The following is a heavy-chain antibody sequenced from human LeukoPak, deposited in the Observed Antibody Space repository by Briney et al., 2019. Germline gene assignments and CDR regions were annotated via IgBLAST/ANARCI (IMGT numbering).Heavy chain of an antibody. V-gene: IGHV1-69*05. CDR1: GGTFSSYA. Sequence: SVKVSCKASGGTFSSYAISWVRQAPGQGLEWMGGIIPIFGTANYAQKFQGRVTLTTDTSTSTAYMELRSLRSDDTAVYYCARDGSGVWFDYWGQGTLVTVSS. CDR3: ARDGSGVWFDY. D-gene: IGHD3-10*01. CDR2: IIPIFGTA. J-gene: IGHJ4*02.